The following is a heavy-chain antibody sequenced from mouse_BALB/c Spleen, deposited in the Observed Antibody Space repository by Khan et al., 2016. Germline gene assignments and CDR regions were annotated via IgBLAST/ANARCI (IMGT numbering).Heavy chain of an antibody. CDR2: ISSGDST. CDR3: ARDYWLAY. Sequence: EVELVESGGGLVKPGGSLQLSCAASGFTFSNYAMSWVRQSPEKRLEWVAPISSGDSTYYPASVKGRFTISRDNARILLYLQMSSLRSEATAMYYGARDYWLAYWGQGTLGTVSA. V-gene: IGHV5-6-5*01. J-gene: IGHJ3*01. CDR1: GFTFSNYA.